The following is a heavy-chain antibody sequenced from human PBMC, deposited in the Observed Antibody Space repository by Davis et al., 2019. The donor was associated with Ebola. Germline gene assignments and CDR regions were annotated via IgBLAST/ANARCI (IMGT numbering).Heavy chain of an antibody. CDR1: GGTFSSYA. Sequence: AASVKVSCKASGGTFSSYAISWVRQAPGQGLEWMGRIIPILGIANYAQKFQGRVTITADKSTSTAYMELSSLRSEDTAVYYCARVNFGYGGHNWFDPWGQGTLVTVSS. CDR3: ARVNFGYGGHNWFDP. V-gene: IGHV1-69*04. J-gene: IGHJ5*02. CDR2: IIPILGIA. D-gene: IGHD4-23*01.